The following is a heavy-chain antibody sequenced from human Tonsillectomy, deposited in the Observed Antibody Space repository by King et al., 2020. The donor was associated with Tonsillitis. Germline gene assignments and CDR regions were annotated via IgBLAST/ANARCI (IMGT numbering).Heavy chain of an antibody. CDR1: VFTFSSYG. V-gene: IGHV3-30*03. CDR2: ISYDGDNK. Sequence: QLVQSGGGVVQPGRSLRLSCAASVFTFSSYGMHWVRQAPGKGLEWVAVISYDGDNKYYIDSVKGRFTISRDNSEKTLYLQMNSLRAEDTAVYYCVSDRSSWYSRGKETFADWGQGTLVTVSS. J-gene: IGHJ4*02. CDR3: VSDRSSWYSRGKETFAD. D-gene: IGHD6-13*01.